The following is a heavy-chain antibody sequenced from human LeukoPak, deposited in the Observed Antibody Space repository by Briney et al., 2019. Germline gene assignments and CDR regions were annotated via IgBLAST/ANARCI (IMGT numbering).Heavy chain of an antibody. Sequence: GGSLRLSCAASGFTFSSYVMSWVRQAPGKGLEWVSAISGSGCSTYYADSVKGRFIISRDNSKNTLYLQMNSLRAEDTAVYYCAGGYYDSTVDYWGQGTLVTVSS. D-gene: IGHD3-22*01. V-gene: IGHV3-23*01. CDR2: ISGSGCST. CDR3: AGGYYDSTVDY. CDR1: GFTFSSYV. J-gene: IGHJ4*02.